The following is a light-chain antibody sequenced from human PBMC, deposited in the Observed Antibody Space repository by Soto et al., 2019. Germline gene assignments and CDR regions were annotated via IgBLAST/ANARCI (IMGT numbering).Light chain of an antibody. CDR1: QYITIY. Sequence: EIVLTQSPATLSLSPGSRATISCLASQYITIYLAWYQQKPGQAPRLLIFDASNRATGIPARFSGSGSATDFTLTSSSLEPEDFAVYYCQHRSIWPVSFGQGTRLEIK. CDR2: DAS. V-gene: IGKV3-11*01. J-gene: IGKJ5*01. CDR3: QHRSIWPVS.